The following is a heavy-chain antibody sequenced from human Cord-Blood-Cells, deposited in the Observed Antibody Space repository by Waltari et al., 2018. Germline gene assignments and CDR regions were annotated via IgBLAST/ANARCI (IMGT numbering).Heavy chain of an antibody. CDR3: ARDRDCSSTSCYNPNDAFDI. CDR2: INHSGST. D-gene: IGHD2-2*02. J-gene: IGHJ3*02. CDR1: GGSFSGSY. Sequence: QVQLQQWGAGLLKPSEPLSLTCAVYGGSFSGSYWSWIRQPPGKGLEWIGEINHSGSTNYNPSLKSRVTISVDTSKNQFSLKLSSVTAADTAVYYCARDRDCSSTSCYNPNDAFDIWGQGTMVTVSS. V-gene: IGHV4-34*01.